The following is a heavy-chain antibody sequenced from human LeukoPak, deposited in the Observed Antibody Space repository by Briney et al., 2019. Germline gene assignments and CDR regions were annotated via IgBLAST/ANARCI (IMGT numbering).Heavy chain of an antibody. V-gene: IGHV1-8*01. CDR1: GYTFTSYD. CDR3: ARGPGTYGSGRGNY. J-gene: IGHJ4*02. Sequence: ASVKVSFKASGYTFTSYDINWVRQATGQGLEWMGWMNPNSGNTGYAQKFQGRVTMTRNTSISTAYMELSSLRSEDTAVYYCARGPGTYGSGRGNYWGQGTLVTVSS. CDR2: MNPNSGNT. D-gene: IGHD3-10*01.